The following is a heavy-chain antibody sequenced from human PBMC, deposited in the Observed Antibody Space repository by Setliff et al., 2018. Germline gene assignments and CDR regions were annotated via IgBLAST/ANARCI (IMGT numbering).Heavy chain of an antibody. CDR2: IYPGDSDT. CDR3: ARSRSNFWSGYFNWFDP. V-gene: IGHV5-51*01. CDR1: GYSFTSYW. J-gene: IGHJ5*02. D-gene: IGHD3-3*01. Sequence: GESLKISCKGSGYSFTSYWIGWVRQMPGKGLEWMGIIYPGDSDTRYSPSFQGQVTISADKSTSTADLQWSSLKASDTAMYYCARSRSNFWSGYFNWFDPWGQGTLVTVSS.